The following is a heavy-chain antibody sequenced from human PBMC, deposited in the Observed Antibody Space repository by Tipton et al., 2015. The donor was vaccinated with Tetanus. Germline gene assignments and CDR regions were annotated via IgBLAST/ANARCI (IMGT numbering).Heavy chain of an antibody. CDR2: IYQTGST. Sequence: TLSLTCNVTGALLTTGGYSWGWIRQPPGQGLEWMEYIYQTGSTYFNPSLRSRLTMSFKMSKNQFSLKLTSVTAADTAVYYCARRLIQSWFDPWGQGTLVTVSS. CDR3: ARRLIQSWFDP. V-gene: IGHV4-30-2*01. D-gene: IGHD2-8*01. CDR1: GALLTTGGYS. J-gene: IGHJ5*02.